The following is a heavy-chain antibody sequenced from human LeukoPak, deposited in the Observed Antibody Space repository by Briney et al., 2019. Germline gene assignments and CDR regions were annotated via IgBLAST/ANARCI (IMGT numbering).Heavy chain of an antibody. D-gene: IGHD2-2*01. CDR1: GGSISSYH. V-gene: IGHV4-59*01. CDR3: ARDPGTTSRTWKFDP. J-gene: IGHJ5*02. Sequence: SETLSLTCTVSGGSISSYHWSWIRQPPGKGLEWIGYIHNSGNTNYNPSPQSRVTMSLDLSKNQFSLRLNSVTVADTAVYYCARDPGTTSRTWKFDPWGQGTLVTVSS. CDR2: IHNSGNT.